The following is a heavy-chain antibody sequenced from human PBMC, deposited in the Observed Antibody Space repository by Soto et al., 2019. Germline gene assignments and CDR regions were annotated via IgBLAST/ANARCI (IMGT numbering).Heavy chain of an antibody. D-gene: IGHD6-13*01. CDR1: AYNISSFSC. CDR3: ARDVGTYSISRVWFAP. CDR2: ACHSGII. J-gene: IGHJ5*02. Sequence: SETLSLTCAVSAYNISSFSCWGWIRQSPEKGLEWIGSACHSGIIYYNPSLKSRVTISLDTSKNQFSLRLSSVTAADTALYYCARDVGTYSISRVWFAPWGQGTLVTVSS. V-gene: IGHV4-38-2*02.